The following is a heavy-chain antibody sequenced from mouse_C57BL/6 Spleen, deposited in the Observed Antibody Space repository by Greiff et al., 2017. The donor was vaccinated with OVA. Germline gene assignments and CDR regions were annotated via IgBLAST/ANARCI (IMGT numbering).Heavy chain of an antibody. D-gene: IGHD1-1*01. CDR3: ARGGDYYGSSYAWFAY. V-gene: IGHV1-53*01. CDR1: GYTFTSYW. CDR2: INPSNGGT. J-gene: IGHJ3*01. Sequence: VQLQQPGTELVKPGASVKLSCKASGYTFTSYWMHWVKQRPGPGLEWIGNINPSNGGTNYNEKFKSKATLTVDKSSSTAYMQLSSLTSEDSAVYYCARGGDYYGSSYAWFAYWGQGTLVTVSA.